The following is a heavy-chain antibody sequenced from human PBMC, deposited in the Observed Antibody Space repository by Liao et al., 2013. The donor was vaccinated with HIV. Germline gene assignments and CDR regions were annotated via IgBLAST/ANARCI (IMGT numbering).Heavy chain of an antibody. V-gene: IGHV4-34*01. J-gene: IGHJ6*03. CDR1: GGSFSGYY. CDR3: ARGVAPRPVPLYYMDV. Sequence: QVQLQQWGAGLLKPSETLSLTCAVYGGSFSGYYWNWIRQSPGKGLEWIGHIYYSGSTNYNPSLKSRVTISIDTSKNQFSLKLSSVTAADTAVYYCARGVAPRPVPLYYMDVWGKGTTVTVSS. D-gene: IGHD6-6*01. CDR2: IYYSGST.